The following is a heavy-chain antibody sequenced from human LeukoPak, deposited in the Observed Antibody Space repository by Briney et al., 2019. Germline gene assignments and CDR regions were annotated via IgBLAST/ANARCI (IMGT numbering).Heavy chain of an antibody. CDR1: GLTFSNAW. Sequence: GGSLRLSCVASGLTFSNAWMHWVRQVPGRGLEWVSRINGDESSTNYADSVKGRFTISRDNAEDTLYLHMNSLTAEDTAVYYCARGAKWAYYFDYWGQGTLVTVSS. CDR3: ARGAKWAYYFDY. D-gene: IGHD1-26*01. V-gene: IGHV3-74*01. CDR2: INGDESST. J-gene: IGHJ4*02.